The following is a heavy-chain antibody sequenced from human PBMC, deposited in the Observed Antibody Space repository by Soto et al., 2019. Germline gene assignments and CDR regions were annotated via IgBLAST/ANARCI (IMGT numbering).Heavy chain of an antibody. Sequence: GGSLRLSCAASGFTFSSYGMHWVRQAPGKGLEWVAVISYDGSNKYYADSVKGRFTISRDNSKNTLYLQMNSLRAEDTAVYYCAKDRGERWLQLSYYYYGMDVWGQGTTVTVSS. CDR2: ISYDGSNK. J-gene: IGHJ6*02. CDR3: AKDRGERWLQLSYYYYGMDV. V-gene: IGHV3-30*18. CDR1: GFTFSSYG. D-gene: IGHD5-12*01.